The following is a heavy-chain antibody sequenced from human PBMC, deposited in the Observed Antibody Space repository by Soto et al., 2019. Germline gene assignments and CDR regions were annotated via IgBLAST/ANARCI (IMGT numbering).Heavy chain of an antibody. J-gene: IGHJ4*02. V-gene: IGHV4-30-4*01. CDR2: IFYSGGT. CDR1: GGSISSNDYY. CDR3: ARGTYYYDSSGPQTEFDY. D-gene: IGHD3-22*01. Sequence: SETLSLTCTVSGGSISSNDYYWNWIRQAPGKGPEWIAYIFYSGGTYYNPSLKSRVTISVDRSKNQFSLKLSSVTAADTAVYYCARGTYYYDSSGPQTEFDYWGQGTLVTVSS.